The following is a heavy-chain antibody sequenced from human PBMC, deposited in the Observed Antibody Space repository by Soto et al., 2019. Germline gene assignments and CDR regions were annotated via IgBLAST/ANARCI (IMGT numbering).Heavy chain of an antibody. CDR3: ARNYYDSSGYYRYYYGMDV. CDR1: GGTFSSYA. V-gene: IGHV1-69*13. D-gene: IGHD3-22*01. J-gene: IGHJ6*04. CDR2: IIPIFGTA. Sequence: ASVKVSCKASGGTFSSYAISWVRQAPGQGLEWMGGIIPIFGTANYAQKFQGRVTITADESTSTAYMELSSLRSEDTAVYYCARNYYDSSGYYRYYYGMDVWGKGTTVTVSS.